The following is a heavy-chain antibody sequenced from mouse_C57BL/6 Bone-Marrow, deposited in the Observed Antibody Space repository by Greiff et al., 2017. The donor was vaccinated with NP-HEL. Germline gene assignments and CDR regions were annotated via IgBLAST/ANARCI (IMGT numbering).Heavy chain of an antibody. CDR2: LDPEDGET. J-gene: IGHJ4*01. Sequence: VQLQQSGAELVKPGASVKLSCTASGFNIKDYYMHWVKQRTEQGLEWIGRLDPEDGETKSASTFQGKATITADTSSNTAYLQLSSLTSEDTAVYYCARSGYDGYYEAMDYWGQGTSVTVSS. CDR1: GFNIKDYY. V-gene: IGHV14-2*01. D-gene: IGHD2-3*01. CDR3: ARSGYDGYYEAMDY.